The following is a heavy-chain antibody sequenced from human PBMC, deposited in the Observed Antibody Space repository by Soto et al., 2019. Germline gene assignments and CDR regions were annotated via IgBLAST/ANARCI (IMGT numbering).Heavy chain of an antibody. CDR2: IGTAGDT. V-gene: IGHV3-13*01. Sequence: PGGSLRLSWEASGFTFSGFDMHWVRQPTGKGLEWVSSIGTAGDTYYAVSVKGRFTISRDNAKNSLSLQMNSLRAGDMAVYFCAKSQEIGTHFFDSWGQGTQVNVS. CDR3: AKSQEIGTHFFDS. CDR1: GFTFSGFD. J-gene: IGHJ4*02. D-gene: IGHD6-13*01.